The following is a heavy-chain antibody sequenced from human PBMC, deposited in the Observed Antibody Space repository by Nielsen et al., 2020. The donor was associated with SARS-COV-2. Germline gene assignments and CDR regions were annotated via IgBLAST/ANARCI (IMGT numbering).Heavy chain of an antibody. CDR1: GGSISSGGYS. CDR3: ASSRGGVAGSLDY. V-gene: IGHV4-30-2*01. Sequence: SETLSLTCAVSGGSISSGGYSWSWIRQPPGKGLEWIGYIYHSGSTYYNPSLKSRVTISVDRSKNQLSLKLSSVTAADTAVYYCASSRGGVAGSLDYWGQGTLVTVSS. J-gene: IGHJ4*02. CDR2: IYHSGST. D-gene: IGHD6-19*01.